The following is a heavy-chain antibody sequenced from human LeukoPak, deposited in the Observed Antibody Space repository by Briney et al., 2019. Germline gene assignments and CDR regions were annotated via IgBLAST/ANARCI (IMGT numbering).Heavy chain of an antibody. CDR1: GFTLSSYS. CDR2: ISSSSSYI. J-gene: IGHJ5*02. CDR3: AREEGIAAAGTGWFDP. Sequence: GGSLRLSCAASGFTLSSYSMNWVRQAPGKGLEWVSSISSSSSYIYYADSVKGRFTISRDNAKNSLYLQMNSLRAEDTAVYYCAREEGIAAAGTGWFDPWGQGTLVTVSS. D-gene: IGHD6-13*01. V-gene: IGHV3-21*01.